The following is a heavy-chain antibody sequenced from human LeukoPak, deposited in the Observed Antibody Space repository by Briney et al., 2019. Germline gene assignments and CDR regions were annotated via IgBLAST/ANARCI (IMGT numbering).Heavy chain of an antibody. V-gene: IGHV3-7*03. D-gene: IGHD5-24*01. Sequence: PGGSLRLSCAASGVTFSSYGMSWVRQAPGKGLEWVGNINQDGGEKYYVESVKGRFTISRDNAKNSLYLQMNSLRAEDTAVYYCARDLLATTGIGYWGQGPLVPVSS. CDR3: ARDLLATTGIGY. J-gene: IGHJ4*02. CDR1: GVTFSSYG. CDR2: INQDGGEK.